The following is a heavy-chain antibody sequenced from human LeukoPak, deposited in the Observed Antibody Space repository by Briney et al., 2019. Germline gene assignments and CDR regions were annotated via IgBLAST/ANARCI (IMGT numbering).Heavy chain of an antibody. CDR2: LYHGGST. V-gene: IGHV3-53*01. CDR1: GVIVRSSY. Sequence: GGSLRLSCVGSGVIVRSSYTTWVRQAPGKGLEWVSILYHGGSTYYADSVKGRFTISRDNAKNSLYLQMNSLRAEDTAVYYCARDRITMVRTAYNWFDPWGQGTLVTVSS. D-gene: IGHD3-10*01. J-gene: IGHJ5*02. CDR3: ARDRITMVRTAYNWFDP.